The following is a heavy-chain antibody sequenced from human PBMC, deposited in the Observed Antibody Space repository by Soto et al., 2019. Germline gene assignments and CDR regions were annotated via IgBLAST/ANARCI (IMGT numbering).Heavy chain of an antibody. Sequence: GGSLRLSCAASGFTFSSYAMHWVRQAPGKGLEWVTVISYDGSNIYYADSVKGRFSISRDNSKNTLYVHMNSLRPDDTAVYYCARGSAAGIYFYGMDVCGQGTTVTVSS. J-gene: IGHJ6*02. CDR3: ARGSAAGIYFYGMDV. V-gene: IGHV3-30-3*01. CDR2: ISYDGSNI. D-gene: IGHD6-13*01. CDR1: GFTFSSYA.